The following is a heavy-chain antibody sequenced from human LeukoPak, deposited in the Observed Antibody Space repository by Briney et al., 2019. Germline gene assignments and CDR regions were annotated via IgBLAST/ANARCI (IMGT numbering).Heavy chain of an antibody. Sequence: GGSLRLSCAAFGFTVSSKYMNWVRQAPEKGLEFVSGIYENGGTTYYADSVKGRFSISRDNSKNTLYLQMDSLRGEDTAVYYCAKDFRIGYSAHFDYWGQGALVTVSS. CDR3: AKDFRIGYSAHFDY. CDR1: GFTVSSKY. J-gene: IGHJ4*02. V-gene: IGHV3-53*01. D-gene: IGHD2-21*01. CDR2: IYENGGTT.